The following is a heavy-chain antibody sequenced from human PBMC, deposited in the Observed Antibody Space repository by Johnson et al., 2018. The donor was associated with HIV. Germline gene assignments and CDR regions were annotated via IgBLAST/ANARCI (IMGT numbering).Heavy chain of an antibody. CDR2: INWNGGNT. Sequence: VQLVESGGGVVRPGGSLRISCAASGFTFDDYGMSWVRQGPGKGLEWVSGINWNGGNTGYADSVKGRFTISRDNAKNSLDLQMNSLRVEDTALYYCARDRGYGDAFDIWGQGTMVTVSS. J-gene: IGHJ3*02. D-gene: IGHD5-18*01. CDR1: GFTFDDYG. V-gene: IGHV3-20*04. CDR3: ARDRGYGDAFDI.